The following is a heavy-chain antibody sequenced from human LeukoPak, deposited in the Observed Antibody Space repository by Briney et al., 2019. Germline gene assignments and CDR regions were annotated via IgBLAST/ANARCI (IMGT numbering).Heavy chain of an antibody. CDR3: TRLPPEVSSGWQNWFDP. J-gene: IGHJ5*02. CDR1: GGSFNGYY. Sequence: PSETLSLTCAVYGGSFNGYYWSWIRQPPGKGLEWIGEVHHSGSTNYNPSLQSRVTISIDTSKNQFSLKLSSVTAADTAMYYCTRLPPEVSSGWQNWFDPWGQGTLVTVSS. V-gene: IGHV4-34*01. CDR2: VHHSGST. D-gene: IGHD6-19*01.